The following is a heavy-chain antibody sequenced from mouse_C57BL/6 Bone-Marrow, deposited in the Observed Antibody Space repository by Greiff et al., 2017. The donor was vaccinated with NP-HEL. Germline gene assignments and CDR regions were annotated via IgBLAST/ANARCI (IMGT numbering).Heavy chain of an antibody. CDR3: ARIAILRRRYFDV. V-gene: IGHV8-8*01. Sequence: QVTLKVSGPGILQPSQTLSLTCSFSGFSLSTFGMGVGWIRQPSGKGLEWLAHIWWDDAKYYNPALKSRPTISKDTSKNQIVPKIANVDTASTATYDCARIAILRRRYFDVWGTGTAVTVSA. CDR1: GFSLSTFGMG. CDR2: IWWDDAK. J-gene: IGHJ1*03. D-gene: IGHD2-4*01.